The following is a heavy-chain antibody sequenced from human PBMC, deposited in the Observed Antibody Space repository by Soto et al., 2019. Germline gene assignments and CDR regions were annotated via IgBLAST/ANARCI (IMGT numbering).Heavy chain of an antibody. J-gene: IGHJ4*02. CDR1: GYTFTGYY. V-gene: IGHV1-2*04. CDR3: ARDNKDFNSVDTAMVTVPDY. D-gene: IGHD5-18*01. CDR2: INPNSGGT. Sequence: ASVKVSCKAAGYTFTGYYMHWVRQAPGQGLEWMGWINPNSGGTNYAQKFQGWVTMTRDKSISTAYMELSRLSSDDTAVYYCARDNKDFNSVDTAMVTVPDYWGQGTLVTVSS.